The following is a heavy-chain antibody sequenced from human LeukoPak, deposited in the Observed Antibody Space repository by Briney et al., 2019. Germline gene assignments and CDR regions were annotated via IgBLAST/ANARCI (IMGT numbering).Heavy chain of an antibody. CDR1: GGSISSYY. J-gene: IGHJ4*02. CDR2: IYTSDNT. D-gene: IGHD6-6*01. V-gene: IGHV4-4*07. CDR3: ARVRSGIAARPRYYFDY. Sequence: TSETLSLTCTVSGGSISSYYWNWIRQSAGKRLEWIGHIYTSDNTNYNPSLKSRVTISVDTSKNQFSLKLSSVTAADTAVYYCARVRSGIAARPRYYFDYWGQGTLVTVSS.